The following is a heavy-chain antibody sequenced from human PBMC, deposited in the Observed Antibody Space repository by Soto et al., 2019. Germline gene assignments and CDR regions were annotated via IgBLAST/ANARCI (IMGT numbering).Heavy chain of an antibody. CDR3: ARVHYKAPYNWFDP. Sequence: ASVKVSCKASGGTFSSYAISWVRQAPGQGLEWMGGIIPIFGTANYAQKFQGRVTITADESTSTAYMELSSLSSEDTAVYYCARVHYKAPYNWFDPWGQGTMVTVSS. J-gene: IGHJ5*02. V-gene: IGHV1-69*13. CDR1: GGTFSSYA. CDR2: IIPIFGTA. D-gene: IGHD1-20*01.